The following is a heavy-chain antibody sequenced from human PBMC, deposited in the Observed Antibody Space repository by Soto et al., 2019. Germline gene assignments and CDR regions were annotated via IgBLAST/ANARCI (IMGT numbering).Heavy chain of an antibody. J-gene: IGHJ4*02. CDR1: GFTFSIYG. CDR2: IWYDGSNT. D-gene: IGHD3-3*01. CDR3: ARGEYYDVLSGGTH. Sequence: QVQLVESGGGVVQPGRSLRLSCTASGFTFSIYGMHWVRQGPGKGLEWVAVIWYDGSNTFYADSVKGRFSISRDNSKNTVYLQMNSLRDEDTGVYCCARGEYYDVLSGGTHWGQGTLLTVSS. V-gene: IGHV3-33*01.